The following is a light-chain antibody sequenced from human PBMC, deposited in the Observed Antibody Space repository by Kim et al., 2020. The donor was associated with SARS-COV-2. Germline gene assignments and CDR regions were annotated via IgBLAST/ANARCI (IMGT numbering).Light chain of an antibody. CDR3: QEYYGTPPWT. Sequence: DIVMTQSPDSLAVSLGERATINCKSSQSVLFSSNNKNYLTWYQQKPGQPPKLLIYCASTRESGVPDRFSGSGYGTDFTLTISSLQAEDVALYYCQEYYGTPPWTFGQGTKVDIK. J-gene: IGKJ1*01. CDR2: CAS. V-gene: IGKV4-1*01. CDR1: QSVLFSSNNKNY.